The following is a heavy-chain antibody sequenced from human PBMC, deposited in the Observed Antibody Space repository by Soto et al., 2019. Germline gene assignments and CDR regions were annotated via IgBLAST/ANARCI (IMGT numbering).Heavy chain of an antibody. CDR1: GFTFSSYG. J-gene: IGHJ4*02. V-gene: IGHV3-33*08. Sequence: GGSLRLSCAASGFTFSSYGMHWVRQAPGKGLEWVAGIWYDGSNKYYADSVKGRFTISRDNSKNTLYLQMNSLRAEDTAVYYCARGFHYYFDYWGQGTLVTVSS. CDR3: ARGFHYYFDY. CDR2: IWYDGSNK.